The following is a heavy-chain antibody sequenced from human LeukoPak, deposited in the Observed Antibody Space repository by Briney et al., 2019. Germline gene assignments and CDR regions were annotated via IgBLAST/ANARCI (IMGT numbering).Heavy chain of an antibody. CDR2: ISYDESNK. Sequence: GGSLRLSCGASGFIFSNYGMHWVRQAPGKGLEWVAVISYDESNKFYRDSVKGRFTISRDNSKNMLYLQMNSLRAEDTAVYYCEKELRGYSYGEHWGQGILVTVSS. D-gene: IGHD5-18*01. CDR1: GFIFSNYG. V-gene: IGHV3-30*18. CDR3: EKELRGYSYGEH. J-gene: IGHJ1*01.